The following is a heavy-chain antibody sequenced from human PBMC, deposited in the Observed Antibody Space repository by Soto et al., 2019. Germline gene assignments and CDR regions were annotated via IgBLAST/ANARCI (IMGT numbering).Heavy chain of an antibody. D-gene: IGHD3-9*01. CDR3: AKDVHYDILTGIEYCHH. V-gene: IGHV3-23*01. Sequence: EVQLLGSGGGLVQPGGSLRLSCAASGFTFSGYAMSWVRQAPGKGLEWGSGISGSADSTNYADSVKGRFTISRDNSKSTLYLQMNSLRADDTAVYYCAKDVHYDILTGIEYCHHWAQGTLVTVSS. CDR2: ISGSADST. CDR1: GFTFSGYA. J-gene: IGHJ1*01.